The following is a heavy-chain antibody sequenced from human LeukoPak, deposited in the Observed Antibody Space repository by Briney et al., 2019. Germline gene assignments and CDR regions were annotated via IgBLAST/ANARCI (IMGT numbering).Heavy chain of an antibody. CDR1: GYTFTGYY. V-gene: IGHV1-2*02. CDR2: INPNSGGT. J-gene: IGHJ4*02. Sequence: ASVKVSCKASGYTFTGYYMHWVRQAPGQGLEWMGWINPNSGGTNYAQKFQGRVTMTRDTSISTAYMELSRLRSDDTAVYYCARENGLYFDWLLSTKDTADFDYWGQGTLVTVSS. D-gene: IGHD3-9*01. CDR3: ARENGLYFDWLLSTKDTADFDY.